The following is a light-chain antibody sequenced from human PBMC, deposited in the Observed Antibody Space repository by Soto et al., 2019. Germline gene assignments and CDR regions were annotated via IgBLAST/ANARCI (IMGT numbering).Light chain of an antibody. CDR2: AAS. J-gene: IGKJ1*01. V-gene: IGKV3-20*01. CDR3: HQYGTSVGT. Sequence: EIGLTQSPGTVSLSPGERATLSCRASQSIITNYLAWYRQKPGQAPRLLIYAASSRATGIPDRFSGSGSGTDFTLTISRLEPEDFAVYYCHQYGTSVGTFGQGTKVDIK. CDR1: QSIITNY.